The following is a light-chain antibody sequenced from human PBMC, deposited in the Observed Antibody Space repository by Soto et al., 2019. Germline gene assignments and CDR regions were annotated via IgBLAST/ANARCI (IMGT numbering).Light chain of an antibody. CDR2: DGS. CDR1: QTSNTW. J-gene: IGKJ2*01. V-gene: IGKV1-5*01. CDR3: QQYNALWYT. Sequence: DIPMTQSPATLSASLGDRVTITCRASQTSNTWLAWYQQKPRKAPKLLIYDGSTLQSRDPSRFIRSGSGTEITLTISSLQPDDAATYYCQQYNALWYTFEQGTQV.